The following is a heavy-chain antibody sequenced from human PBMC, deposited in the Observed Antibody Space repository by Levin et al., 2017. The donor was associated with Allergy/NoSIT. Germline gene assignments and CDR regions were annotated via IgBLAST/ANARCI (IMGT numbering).Heavy chain of an antibody. J-gene: IGHJ5*02. D-gene: IGHD6-13*01. CDR2: ISYDGSNK. Sequence: PGGSLRLSCAASGFTFSSYGMHWVRQAPGKGLEWVAVISYDGSNKYYADSVKGRFTISRDNSKNTLYLQMNSLRAEDTAVYYCAKTAAGRNWFDPWGQGTLVTVSS. CDR1: GFTFSSYG. V-gene: IGHV3-30*18. CDR3: AKTAAGRNWFDP.